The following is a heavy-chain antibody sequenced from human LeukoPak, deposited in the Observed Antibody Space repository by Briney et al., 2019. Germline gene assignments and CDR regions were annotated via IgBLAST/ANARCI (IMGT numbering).Heavy chain of an antibody. V-gene: IGHV4-30-4*01. D-gene: IGHD4-11*01. CDR2: IYYSGST. CDR1: GGSISSGDYY. CDR3: ARGWGGSTSTVTTRPRYCDL. J-gene: IGHJ2*01. Sequence: PSQTLSLTCTVSGGSISSGDYYWSWIRQPPGKGLEWIGYIYYSGSTYYNPSLKSRVTISVDTSKNQFSLKLSSVTAADTAVYYCARGWGGSTSTVTTRPRYCDLWGRGTLVIVSS.